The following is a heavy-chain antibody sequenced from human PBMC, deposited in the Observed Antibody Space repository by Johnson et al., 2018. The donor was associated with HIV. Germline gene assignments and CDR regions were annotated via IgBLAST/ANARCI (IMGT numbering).Heavy chain of an antibody. V-gene: IGHV3-13*01. CDR1: GFTFSNYD. CDR2: IGTAGDT. Sequence: MQLVESGGGLVQPGGSLRLSCAASGFTFSNYDMHWVRQATGKGLDWVSAIGTAGDTYYPGSVKGLFTISRENAKNSLYLQMNSLRAGDTAVYYCARGTEFGGWINAFEIWGQGTMVTVSS. D-gene: IGHD3-16*01. CDR3: ARGTEFGGWINAFEI. J-gene: IGHJ3*02.